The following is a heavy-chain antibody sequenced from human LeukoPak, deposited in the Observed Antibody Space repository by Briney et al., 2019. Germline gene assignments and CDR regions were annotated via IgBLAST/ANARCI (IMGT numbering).Heavy chain of an antibody. V-gene: IGHV5-51*01. Sequence: PGASLEISCQGSGYPFTSYWIGWSRRMPGKGLEWMGIIYPGDSDTRYSPSFQGQVTISADKSISTAYLQWSSLKASDTAMYYCARRYDDSSGYLGYWGQGTLVTVSS. D-gene: IGHD3-22*01. CDR2: IYPGDSDT. J-gene: IGHJ4*02. CDR1: GYPFTSYW. CDR3: ARRYDDSSGYLGY.